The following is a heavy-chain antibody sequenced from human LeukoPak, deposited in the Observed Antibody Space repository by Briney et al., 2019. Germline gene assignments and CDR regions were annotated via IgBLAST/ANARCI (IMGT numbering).Heavy chain of an antibody. CDR3: AKDILSEQWHDAFDI. D-gene: IGHD6-19*01. Sequence: AGSLRFSCAASGFIVDDYAMYWVRQAPGKGLEWVSLISGDGGSTYYADSVKGRFTISRDNSKNSLFLQMNSLRTEDTALYYCAKDILSEQWHDAFDIWGQGTMVTVSS. V-gene: IGHV3-43*02. CDR2: ISGDGGST. J-gene: IGHJ3*02. CDR1: GFIVDDYA.